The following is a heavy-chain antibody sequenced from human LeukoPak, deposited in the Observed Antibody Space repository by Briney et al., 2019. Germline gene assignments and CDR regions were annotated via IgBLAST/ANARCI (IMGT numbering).Heavy chain of an antibody. J-gene: IGHJ4*02. CDR2: INQDASEI. CDR3: ATDRDNSDWQKRFDC. CDR1: GFTFSTYW. V-gene: IGHV3-7*01. D-gene: IGHD2-21*02. Sequence: PGGSLRLSCAASGFTFSTYWMNWYRQAPGKGLEWVGNINQDASEINYVDSVRGRFTISRDNAKNSLHLQMNSLRAEDTAVYYCATDRDNSDWQKRFDCWGQGTLVTVS.